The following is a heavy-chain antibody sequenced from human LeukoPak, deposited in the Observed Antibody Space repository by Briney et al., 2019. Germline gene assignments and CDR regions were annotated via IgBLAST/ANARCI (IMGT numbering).Heavy chain of an antibody. CDR1: GFTFSSYE. V-gene: IGHV3-48*03. D-gene: IGHD5-18*01. CDR3: ARSYVDTAMALDY. J-gene: IGHJ4*02. CDR2: ISSSGSTI. Sequence: GGSLRLSCAASGFTFSSYEMNWVRQAPGKGLEWVSYISSSGSTIYYADSVKGRFTISRDNAKNSLYLQMNSLRAEDKAVYYCARSYVDTAMALDYWGQGTLVTVSS.